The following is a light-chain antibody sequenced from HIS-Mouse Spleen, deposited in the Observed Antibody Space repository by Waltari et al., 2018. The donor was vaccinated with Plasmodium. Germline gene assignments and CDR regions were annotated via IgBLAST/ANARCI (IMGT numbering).Light chain of an antibody. V-gene: IGKV1-8*01. J-gene: IGKJ1*01. CDR1: QGISSY. CDR2: AAS. CDR3: QQSYSTWT. Sequence: AIRMTQSPSSLSASTGDRVTITCRASQGISSYLAWYQQKPRKAPKLLIYAASTLQSGVPSRFSGSGSGTDFTLTISCLQSEDIATYYCQQSYSTWTFGQGTKVEIK.